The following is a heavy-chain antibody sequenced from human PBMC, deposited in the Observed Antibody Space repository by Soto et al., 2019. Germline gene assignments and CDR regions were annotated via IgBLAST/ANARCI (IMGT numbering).Heavy chain of an antibody. Sequence: GGSLRLSCAASGFTFTTYALSWVRQAPGKGLEWVSTISGSGVRIYYADSVKGRFTISRDNSKNTLSLQLSSLRVEDTAVYYCAKLSIPGEGYWGQGTLVTVSS. CDR3: AKLSIPGEGY. CDR2: ISGSGVRI. J-gene: IGHJ4*02. V-gene: IGHV3-23*01. D-gene: IGHD3-16*01. CDR1: GFTFTTYA.